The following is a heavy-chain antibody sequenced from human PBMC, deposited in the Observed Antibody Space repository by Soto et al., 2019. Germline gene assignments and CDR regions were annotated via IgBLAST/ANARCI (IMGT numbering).Heavy chain of an antibody. CDR1: GFTFSSYS. D-gene: IGHD2-8*01. V-gene: IGHV3-21*01. CDR3: GGGLLVVLMGYARGEGYGMDA. CDR2: ISSSSSYI. Sequence: EVQLVESGGGLVKPGGSLRLSCAASGFTFSSYSMNWVRQAPGKGLEWVSSISSSSSYIYYADSVKGRFTISRDNAKNSWYLKMTSLRAGDTAVYYWGGGLLVVLMGYARGEGYGMDAWGQGPTVPVSS. J-gene: IGHJ6*02.